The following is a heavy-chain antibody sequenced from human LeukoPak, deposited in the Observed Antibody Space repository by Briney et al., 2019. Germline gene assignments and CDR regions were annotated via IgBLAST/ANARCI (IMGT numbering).Heavy chain of an antibody. CDR1: GGSFSGYY. Sequence: SETLSLTCAVYGGSFSGYYWSWIRQPPGKGLEWIGEINHSGSTNYNPSLKGRVTISVDTSKNQFSLKLSSVTAADTAVYYCARGRGYCSSTSCYSIYGRTFDPWGQGTLVTVSS. CDR3: ARGRGYCSSTSCYSIYGRTFDP. CDR2: INHSGST. J-gene: IGHJ5*02. V-gene: IGHV4-34*01. D-gene: IGHD2-2*01.